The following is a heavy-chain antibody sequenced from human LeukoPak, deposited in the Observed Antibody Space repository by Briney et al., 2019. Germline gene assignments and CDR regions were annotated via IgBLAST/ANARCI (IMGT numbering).Heavy chain of an antibody. D-gene: IGHD3-16*02. CDR3: ARSGIITFGGVIADNWFDP. CDR2: IIPIFGTA. J-gene: IGHJ5*02. V-gene: IGHV1-69*05. CDR1: GGTFSSYA. Sequence: SVKVSCKASGGTFSSYAIRWVRQAPGQGREWMGRIIPIFGTAKYAQRFQGRVTITTDESTSTAYMELSSLRSEDTAVYYCARSGIITFGGVIADNWFDPWGQGTLVTVSS.